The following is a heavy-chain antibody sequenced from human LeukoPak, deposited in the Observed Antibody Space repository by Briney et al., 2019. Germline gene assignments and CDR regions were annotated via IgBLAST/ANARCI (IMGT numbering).Heavy chain of an antibody. D-gene: IGHD2/OR15-2a*01. CDR1: GGSISSSSYY. J-gene: IGHJ3*02. V-gene: IGHV4-39*07. CDR2: IYYSRST. Sequence: SETLSLTCTVSGGSISSSSYYWGWIRQPPGKGLEWIGSIYYSRSTYYNPSLKSRVTISVDTSKNQFSLKLSSVTAADTAVYFCARDSHAYFDAFDIWGQGTMVTVSS. CDR3: ARDSHAYFDAFDI.